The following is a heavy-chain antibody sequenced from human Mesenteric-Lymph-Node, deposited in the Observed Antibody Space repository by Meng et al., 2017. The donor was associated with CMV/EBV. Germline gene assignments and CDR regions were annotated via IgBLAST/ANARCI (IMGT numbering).Heavy chain of an antibody. J-gene: IGHJ4*02. CDR3: ARVWYSGYVLDY. D-gene: IGHD5-12*01. V-gene: IGHV3-21*01. Sequence: GESLKISCAASGFVFRGYGMSWFRQAPGKGLEWVSSITTSSSHTYYADSVKGRFTISRDDAKNSLFLQMSSLRAEDTAVYYCARVWYSGYVLDYWGQGTMVTVSS. CDR2: ITTSSSHT. CDR1: GFVFRGYG.